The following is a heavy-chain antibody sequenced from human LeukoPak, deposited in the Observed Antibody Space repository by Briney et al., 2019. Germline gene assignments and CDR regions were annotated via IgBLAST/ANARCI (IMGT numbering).Heavy chain of an antibody. CDR3: ARGRRIAVAGTKYYFDY. CDR1: GGSISSGGYY. CDR2: IYYSGST. J-gene: IGHJ4*02. V-gene: IGHV4-31*03. D-gene: IGHD6-19*01. Sequence: SQTLSLTSTVSGGSISSGGYYWSWIRQHPGKGLEWIGYIYYSGSTYYNPSLKSRVTISVDTSKNQFSLKLSSVTAADTAVYYCARGRRIAVAGTKYYFDYWGQGTLVTVSS.